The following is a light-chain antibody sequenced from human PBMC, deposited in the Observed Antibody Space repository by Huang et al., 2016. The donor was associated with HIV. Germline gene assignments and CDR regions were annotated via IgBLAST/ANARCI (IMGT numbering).Light chain of an antibody. CDR2: KAS. Sequence: DIQMTHSPSTLSASVGDRVTITCQASQNISSWLAWYHQKPGKAPKLLIYKASNLESGVPTRFSGGGSGTEFTLTINSLQPDDFATYYCQQYKDYPYTFGQGTKLEIK. J-gene: IGKJ2*01. CDR3: QQYKDYPYT. V-gene: IGKV1-5*03. CDR1: QNISSW.